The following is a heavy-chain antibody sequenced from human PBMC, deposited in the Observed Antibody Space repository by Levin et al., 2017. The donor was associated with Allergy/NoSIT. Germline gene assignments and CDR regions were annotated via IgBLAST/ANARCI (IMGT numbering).Heavy chain of an antibody. V-gene: IGHV1-2*02. J-gene: IGHJ4*02. D-gene: IGHD5-24*01. CDR2: INPNSGGT. CDR1: GYTFTGYY. CDR3: ARVRRWLQPSYYFDY. Sequence: ASVKVSCKASGYTFTGYYMHWVRQAPGQGLEWMGWINPNSGGTNYAQKFQGRVTMTRDTSISTAYMELSRLRSDDTAVYYCARVRRWLQPSYYFDYWGQGTLVTVSS.